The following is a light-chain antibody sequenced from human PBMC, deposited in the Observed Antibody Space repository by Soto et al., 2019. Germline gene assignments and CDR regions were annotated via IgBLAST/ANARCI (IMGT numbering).Light chain of an antibody. CDR1: QSVSTRS. CDR3: QQYDSSPRT. V-gene: IGKV3-20*01. CDR2: GAS. J-gene: IGKJ1*01. Sequence: EIVLTQSPGTLSLSPGERATLSCRASQSVSTRSLAWYQQKTGQAPRILISGASSRAADIPDRFSGSGSGTDLTLTINRLEPEDFAVYYCQQYDSSPRTCGQGTKVDIK.